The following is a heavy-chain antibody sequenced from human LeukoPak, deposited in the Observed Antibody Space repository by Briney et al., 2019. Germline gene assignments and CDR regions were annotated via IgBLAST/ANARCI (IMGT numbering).Heavy chain of an antibody. Sequence: PGESLKISCRGSGYSFTSYWIGWVRQIPGKGLEWMGIIYPVDSETRYRPSFQGQVPISAAMSLRTAYLQWSSLQASDTAMYYCARLDSRSPDPWGQGTLVTVSS. CDR2: IYPVDSET. D-gene: IGHD2-21*01. J-gene: IGHJ5*02. CDR3: ARLDSRSPDP. V-gene: IGHV5-51*01. CDR1: GYSFTSYW.